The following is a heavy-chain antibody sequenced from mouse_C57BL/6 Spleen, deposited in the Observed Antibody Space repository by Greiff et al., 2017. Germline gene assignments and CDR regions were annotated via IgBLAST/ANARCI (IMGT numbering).Heavy chain of an antibody. D-gene: IGHD3-2*02. CDR1: GFNIKDYY. J-gene: IGHJ3*01. CDR3: TKTAQATNWFAY. Sequence: VQLKQSGAELVRPGASVKLSCTASGFNIKDYYMHWVKQRPEQGLEWIGRIDPEDGDTEYAPKFQGKATMAADTSSNTAYLQLSSLTSEDTAVYYCTKTAQATNWFAYWGQGTLVTVSA. CDR2: IDPEDGDT. V-gene: IGHV14-1*01.